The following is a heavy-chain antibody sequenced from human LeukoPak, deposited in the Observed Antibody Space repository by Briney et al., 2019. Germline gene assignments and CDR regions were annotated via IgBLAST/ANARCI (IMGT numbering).Heavy chain of an antibody. CDR3: ARISPAYGDYYLDY. J-gene: IGHJ4*02. Sequence: GGSLRLSCAASGFSFTSYSLNWVRQAPGKDLEWISYITSSSRIYYADSVKGRFTISRDNAKNSLYLQMNSLRDEDTAVHYCARISPAYGDYYLDYWGQGTLVTVSA. V-gene: IGHV3-48*02. CDR2: ITSSSRI. CDR1: GFSFTSYS. D-gene: IGHD4-17*01.